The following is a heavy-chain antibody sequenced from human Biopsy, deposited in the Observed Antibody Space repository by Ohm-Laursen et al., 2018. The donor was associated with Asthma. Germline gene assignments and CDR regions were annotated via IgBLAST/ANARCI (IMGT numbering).Heavy chain of an antibody. Sequence: TLSLTCTVSGGSMSSSSYYWGWIRQPPGKGLEWMGSISYTGSAYHNPSLKSRVTISVDKSKNHFSRKLSSVTAADTAFYYCARVWAGGFDSWGQGTLVTVSS. CDR1: GGSMSSSSYY. CDR3: ARVWAGGFDS. V-gene: IGHV4-39*02. J-gene: IGHJ4*02. D-gene: IGHD6-19*01. CDR2: ISYTGSA.